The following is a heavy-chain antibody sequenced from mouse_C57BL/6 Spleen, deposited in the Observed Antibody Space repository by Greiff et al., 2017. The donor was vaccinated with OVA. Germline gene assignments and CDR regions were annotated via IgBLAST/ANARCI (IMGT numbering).Heavy chain of an antibody. D-gene: IGHD1-1*02. V-gene: IGHV14-4*01. CDR1: GSNFKDDY. Sequence: EVQLQQSGAELVRPGASVKLSCTASGSNFKDDYMHWVKQRPEQGLEWIGWIDPENGDTEYASKFQGKATITADTSSNTAYLPLSSLTSEDTAVYYCTTGGGSNWYFDVWGTGTTVTVSS. CDR2: IDPENGDT. J-gene: IGHJ1*03. CDR3: TTGGGSNWYFDV.